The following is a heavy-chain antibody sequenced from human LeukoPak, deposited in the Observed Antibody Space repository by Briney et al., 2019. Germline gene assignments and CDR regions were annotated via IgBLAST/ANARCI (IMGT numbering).Heavy chain of an antibody. Sequence: ASVKVSCKASGYTFTSYGISWVRQAPGQGLEWMGWISAYNGNTNYAQKLQGRVTMTTDTSTSAAYMELRSLRSDDTAVYYCARVDSSGYYYGADGAFDIWGRGTMVTVSS. J-gene: IGHJ3*02. CDR1: GYTFTSYG. V-gene: IGHV1-18*01. CDR2: ISAYNGNT. D-gene: IGHD3-22*01. CDR3: ARVDSSGYYYGADGAFDI.